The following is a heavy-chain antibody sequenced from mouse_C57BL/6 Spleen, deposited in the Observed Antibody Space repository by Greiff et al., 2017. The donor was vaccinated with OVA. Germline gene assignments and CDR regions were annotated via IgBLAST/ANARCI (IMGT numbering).Heavy chain of an antibody. CDR1: GYSFTSYW. CDR2: IYPGSGST. Sequence: QVQLQQPGAELVKPGASVKMSCKASGYSFTSYWITWVKQRPGQGLEWIGDIYPGSGSTNYNAKFKSKATLTVDTSSSTAYLQISSLTSEDSAVYYCAEVGGYPYYFDYWGQGTTLTVSS. CDR3: AEVGGYPYYFDY. V-gene: IGHV1-55*01. D-gene: IGHD1-1*02. J-gene: IGHJ2*01.